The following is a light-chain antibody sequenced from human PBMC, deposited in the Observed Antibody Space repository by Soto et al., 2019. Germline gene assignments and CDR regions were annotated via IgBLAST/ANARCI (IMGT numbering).Light chain of an antibody. J-gene: IGLJ1*01. V-gene: IGLV2-8*01. CDR2: DVT. CDR3: SSYAGTHIV. CDR1: SSDVGSYNY. Sequence: QSALTQPPSASGSPGQSVTISCTGTSSDVGSYNYVSWYQQHPGKAPKLMIYDVTKRPSGVPDRFSGSKSGNTASLTVSGLLAEDEADYYCSSYAGTHIVFGTGTKVTVL.